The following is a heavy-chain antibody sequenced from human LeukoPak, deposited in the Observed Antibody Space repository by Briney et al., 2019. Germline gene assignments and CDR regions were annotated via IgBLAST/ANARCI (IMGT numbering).Heavy chain of an antibody. CDR2: INPNSGGT. D-gene: IGHD2-15*01. CDR3: ARGLYCSGGSCYGFDP. V-gene: IGHV1-2*02. CDR1: GHTFTGYY. J-gene: IGHJ5*02. Sequence: ASVKVSCKASGHTFTGYYMHWVRQAPGQGLEWMGWINPNSGGTNYAQKFQGRVTMTRDTSISTAYMELSRLRSDDTAVYYCARGLYCSGGSCYGFDPWGQGTLVTVSS.